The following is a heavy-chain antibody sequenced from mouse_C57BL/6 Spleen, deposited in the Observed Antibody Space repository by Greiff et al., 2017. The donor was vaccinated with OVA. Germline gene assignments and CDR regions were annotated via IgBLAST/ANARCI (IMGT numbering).Heavy chain of an antibody. J-gene: IGHJ3*01. Sequence: VKLMESGPGLVQPSQSLSITCTVPGFSLPSYGVHWVRQSPGKGLEWLGVIWSGGNTDYNAGFIYRLSNSKHKSKRQVFFKMNSLQTDVTAIYYCAREGVGAPFAYWGQGTLVTVSA. CDR2: IWSGGNT. CDR1: GFSLPSYG. V-gene: IGHV2-2*01. D-gene: IGHD1-1*01. CDR3: AREGVGAPFAY.